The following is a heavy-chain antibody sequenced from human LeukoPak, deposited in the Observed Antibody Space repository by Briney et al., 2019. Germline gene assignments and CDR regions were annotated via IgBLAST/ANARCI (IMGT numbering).Heavy chain of an antibody. CDR2: ISDSGGST. CDR1: GITLSNYG. CDR3: AKRGVVIRVILVGFHKEAYYFDS. D-gene: IGHD3-22*01. V-gene: IGHV3-23*01. Sequence: GGSLRLSCAVSGITLSNYGMSWVRQAPGKGLEWVAGISDSGGSTNYADSVKGRFTIPRDNPKNTLYLQMNSLRAEDTAVYFCAKRGVVIRVILVGFHKEAYYFDSWGQGALVTVSS. J-gene: IGHJ4*02.